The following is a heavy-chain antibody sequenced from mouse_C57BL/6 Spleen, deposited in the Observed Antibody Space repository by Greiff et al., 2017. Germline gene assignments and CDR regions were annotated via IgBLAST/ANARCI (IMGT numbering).Heavy chain of an antibody. J-gene: IGHJ4*01. Sequence: QVQLQQSGPELVKPGASVKISCKASGYAFSSSWMNWVKQRPGKGLEWIGRIYPGDGDTNYNGKFKGKATLTADKSSSTAYMQLSRLTSEDSAVYFCARDYAYARDYWGQGTSVTVSS. D-gene: IGHD1-1*02. CDR2: IYPGDGDT. CDR1: GYAFSSSW. V-gene: IGHV1-82*01. CDR3: ARDYAYARDY.